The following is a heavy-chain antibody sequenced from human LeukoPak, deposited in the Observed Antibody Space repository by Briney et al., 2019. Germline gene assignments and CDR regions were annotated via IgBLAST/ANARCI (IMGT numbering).Heavy chain of an antibody. CDR1: GFTFDDYA. V-gene: IGHV3-9*01. D-gene: IGHD3-10*01. Sequence: SLRLSCAASGFTFDDYAMHWVRQAPGKGLEWVSGISWNSGSIGYADSVKGRFTISRDNSKNTLYLQMNSLRAEDTAVCYCAKVPPFSLWFGSYLDYWGQGTLVTVSS. CDR2: ISWNSGSI. CDR3: AKVPPFSLWFGSYLDY. J-gene: IGHJ4*02.